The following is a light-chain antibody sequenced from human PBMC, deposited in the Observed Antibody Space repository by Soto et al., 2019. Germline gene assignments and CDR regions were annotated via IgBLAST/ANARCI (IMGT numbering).Light chain of an antibody. V-gene: IGKV1-39*01. CDR1: QSVSSY. CDR3: QQSNSSPWT. J-gene: IGKJ1*01. CDR2: GAS. Sequence: DIQMTQSPSSLSASVGDRVTITCRASQSVSSYLNWYQQKPGKAPKLLIHGASSLQSGVPSRFSGSGSGTDFTLTISSLQPEDFATYSCQQSNSSPWTFGQGTKVEIK.